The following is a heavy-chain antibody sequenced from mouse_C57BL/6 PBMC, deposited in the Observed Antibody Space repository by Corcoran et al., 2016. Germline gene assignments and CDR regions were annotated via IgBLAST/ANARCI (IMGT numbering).Heavy chain of an antibody. CDR2: INPNNGGT. V-gene: IGHV1-26*01. CDR3: YYYCSSYFYWYVDV. Sequence: EVQLQQSGPELVKPGASVKISCKASGYTFTDYYMNRVKQSHGKSLEWIGDINPNNGGTSYNQKFKGKATLTVDKSSSTAYMELRSLTSEDSAVYYCYYYCSSYFYWYVDVWGTGSTVTVSS. J-gene: IGHJ1*03. D-gene: IGHD1-1*01. CDR1: GYTFTDYY.